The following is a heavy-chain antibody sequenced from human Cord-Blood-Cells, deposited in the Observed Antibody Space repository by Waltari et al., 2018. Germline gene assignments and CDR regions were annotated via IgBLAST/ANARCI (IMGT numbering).Heavy chain of an antibody. CDR2: IFSNDEK. Sequence: QVTLKESGPVLVKPTETLTLTCTVSGFSLSNARMGVSWIRQPPGKALEWLAHIFSNDEKSYSTSLKSRLTISKDTSKSQVVRTLTSMDPVDTAAYYCARVTGTWVAFDIWGQGTMVTVSS. D-gene: IGHD1-26*01. J-gene: IGHJ3*02. V-gene: IGHV2-26*01. CDR3: ARVTGTWVAFDI. CDR1: GFSLSNARMG.